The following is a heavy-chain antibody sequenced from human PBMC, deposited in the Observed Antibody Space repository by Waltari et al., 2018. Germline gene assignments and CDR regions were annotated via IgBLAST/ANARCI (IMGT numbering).Heavy chain of an antibody. V-gene: IGHV1-69*08. J-gene: IGHJ4*02. CDR2: NTPIMGIA. CDR1: GGTFSSYT. CDR3: ARDSWGSGWYGMVIDY. D-gene: IGHD6-19*01. Sequence: QVQLVQSGAEVKKPGSSVKVSCKASGGTFSSYTISWVRQAPGPGLEWMGRNTPIMGIANYAQKFQGKVTITAYKSTSTAYMELSSLRSEDTAVYYWARDSWGSGWYGMVIDYWGQGTLVTVAS.